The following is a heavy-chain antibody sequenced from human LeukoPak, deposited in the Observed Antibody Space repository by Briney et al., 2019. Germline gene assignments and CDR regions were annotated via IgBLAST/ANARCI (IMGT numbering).Heavy chain of an antibody. CDR1: GYTFTGYY. D-gene: IGHD5-12*01. CDR3: ARDWVGYSGYGY. J-gene: IGHJ4*02. V-gene: IGHV1-2*02. Sequence: ASVKVSCKASGYTFTGYYMHWVRQAPGQGLEWMGWINPNSGGTNYAQKFQGRVTMTRDTSISTAYMELSRLRSDDTAVYYCARDWVGYSGYGYWGQGTLVTVSS. CDR2: INPNSGGT.